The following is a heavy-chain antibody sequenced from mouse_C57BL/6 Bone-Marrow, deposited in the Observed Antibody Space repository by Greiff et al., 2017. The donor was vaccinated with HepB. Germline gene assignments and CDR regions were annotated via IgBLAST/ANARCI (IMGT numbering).Heavy chain of an antibody. CDR1: GFTFSDYY. D-gene: IGHD2-4*01. CDR2: ISNGGGST. V-gene: IGHV5-12*01. CDR3: AREGISPFDY. Sequence: EVKLQESGGGLVQPGGSLKLSCAASGFTFSDYYMYWVRQTPEKRLEWVAYISNGGGSTYYPDTVKGRFTISRDNAKNTLYLQMSRLKSEDTAMYYCAREGISPFDYWGQGTTLTVSS. J-gene: IGHJ2*01.